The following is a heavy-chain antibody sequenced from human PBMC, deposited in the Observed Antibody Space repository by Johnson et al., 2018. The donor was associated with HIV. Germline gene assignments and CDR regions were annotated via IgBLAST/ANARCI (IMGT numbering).Heavy chain of an antibody. CDR1: GFIFSSYG. V-gene: IGHV3-33*01. CDR2: IWYDGTNK. CDR3: ARLSGQQLVPRGGPFDI. J-gene: IGHJ3*02. Sequence: QAGRSLRLFCAASGFIFSSYGMHWVRQAPGKGLEWVVVIWYDGTNKYYTDSVKGRFPISRDNSKNSLYLQMNSLRAEDTAVYYCARLSGQQLVPRGGPFDIWGQGTMVTVSS. D-gene: IGHD6-13*01.